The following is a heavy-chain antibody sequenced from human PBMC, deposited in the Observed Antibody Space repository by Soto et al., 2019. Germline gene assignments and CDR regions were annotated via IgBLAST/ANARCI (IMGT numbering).Heavy chain of an antibody. CDR3: AKDNRFYDSSGYYFDY. D-gene: IGHD3-22*01. Sequence: VQLVESGGGVVQPGRSLRLSCAASGITFSSYGMHWVRQAPGKGLEWVAVISYDGSNKYYADSVKGRFTISRDNAKNTLYVQMNSLRAEDTAVYYCAKDNRFYDSSGYYFDYWGQGTLVTVSS. J-gene: IGHJ4*02. CDR1: GITFSSYG. V-gene: IGHV3-30*18. CDR2: ISYDGSNK.